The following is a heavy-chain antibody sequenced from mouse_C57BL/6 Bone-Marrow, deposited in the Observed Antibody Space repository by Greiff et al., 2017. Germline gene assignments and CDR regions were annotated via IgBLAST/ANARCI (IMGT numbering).Heavy chain of an antibody. V-gene: IGHV1-19*01. D-gene: IGHD1-1*01. J-gene: IGHJ1*03. CDR2: INPYNGGT. Sequence: VQLQQSGPVLVKPGASVKMSCKASGYTFTDYYMNWVKQSHGKSLEWIGVINPYNGGTSYNQKFKGKATLTVDKSSSTAYMELNSLTSEDSAVYYCARLGGSSLLWYFDVWGTGTTVTVSS. CDR3: ARLGGSSLLWYFDV. CDR1: GYTFTDYY.